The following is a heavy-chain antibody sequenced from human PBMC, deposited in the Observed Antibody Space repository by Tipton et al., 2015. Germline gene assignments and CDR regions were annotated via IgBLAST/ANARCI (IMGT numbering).Heavy chain of an antibody. J-gene: IGHJ4*02. V-gene: IGHV3-23*01. CDR1: GFTFRNYA. CDR2: ISGWGDST. CDR3: SREPLEDDFYHFDY. Sequence: SLRLSCAASGFTFRNYAMSWVRQAPGKGLEWVSAISGWGDSTYYADSVKGRFTVSRDNAKNSLYLQMDTLRAEDTAVYYCSREPLEDDFYHFDYWGQGALVTVSS. D-gene: IGHD3-3*01.